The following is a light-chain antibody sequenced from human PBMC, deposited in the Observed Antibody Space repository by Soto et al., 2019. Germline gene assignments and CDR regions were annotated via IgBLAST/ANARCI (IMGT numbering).Light chain of an antibody. CDR1: QGIRNY. J-gene: IGKJ2*01. CDR3: LQHNSYPYT. V-gene: IGKV1-17*01. CDR2: ATS. Sequence: DIQMTQSPFSLSASVGDRVTITCRASQGIRNYLGWFQQKPGEAPKRLIHATSSLEGGVPSRFSGSGSGTEFTLTSSSLQPEDFATYYCLQHNSYPYTFGQGTKLEIK.